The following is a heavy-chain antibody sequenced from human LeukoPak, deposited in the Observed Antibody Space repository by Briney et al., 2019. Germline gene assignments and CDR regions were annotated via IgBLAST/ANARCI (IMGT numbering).Heavy chain of an antibody. CDR1: GGSISSYY. CDR3: ARARVTMVRGVITRSYYYYMDV. J-gene: IGHJ6*03. CDR2: IYYSGST. Sequence: SETLSLTCTVSGGSISSYYWSWIRQPPGKGLEWIGYIYYSGSTNYNPSLKSRVTISVDTSKNQFSLKLSSVTAADTAVYYCARARVTMVRGVITRSYYYYMDVWGKGTTVTVSS. V-gene: IGHV4-59*01. D-gene: IGHD3-10*01.